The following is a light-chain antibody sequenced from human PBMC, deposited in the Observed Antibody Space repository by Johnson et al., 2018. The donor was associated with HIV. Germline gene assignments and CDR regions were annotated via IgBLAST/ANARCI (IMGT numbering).Light chain of an antibody. CDR2: DNN. CDR1: SCDIGNNY. Sequence: HSVLTQPPSVSAAPGQKVTISCSGSSCDIGNNYVSWHQKFPGAAPKVLIYDNNKRPSGVPDRFSGSKSGTSATLDITGLQSGDEADYYCGTWDSSLSAYVFGTGTKVTVL. CDR3: GTWDSSLSAYV. J-gene: IGLJ1*01. V-gene: IGLV1-51*01.